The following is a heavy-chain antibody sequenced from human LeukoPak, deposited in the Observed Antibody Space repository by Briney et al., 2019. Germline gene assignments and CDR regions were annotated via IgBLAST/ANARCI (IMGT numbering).Heavy chain of an antibody. CDR3: AREPAYYYDSSGYYSS. CDR2: ISAYNGNT. CDR1: GYTFTSYG. J-gene: IGHJ5*02. Sequence: ASVKVSCKASGYTFTSYGISRVRQAPGQGLEWMGWISAYNGNTNYAQKLQGRVTMTTDTSTSTAYMELRSLRSGDTAVYYCAREPAYYYDSSGYYSSWGQGTLVTVSS. D-gene: IGHD3-22*01. V-gene: IGHV1-18*01.